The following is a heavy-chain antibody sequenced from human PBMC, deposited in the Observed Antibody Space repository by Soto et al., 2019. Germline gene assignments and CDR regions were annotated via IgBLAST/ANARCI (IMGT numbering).Heavy chain of an antibody. CDR2: LYYGRSA. D-gene: IGHD2-2*01. CDR1: GDSISSYY. CDR3: ALRSIAVAPEY. J-gene: IGHJ4*02. V-gene: IGHV4-59*01. Sequence: QVQLQESGPGLVKPSETLSLTCAVSGDSISSYYCMWIRQPPGKGLESIGYLYYGRSANYNPSLQRRVTLPGGTATNQSSLTLSSITAADTAVYYCALRSIAVAPEYWGQGTLVTVSS.